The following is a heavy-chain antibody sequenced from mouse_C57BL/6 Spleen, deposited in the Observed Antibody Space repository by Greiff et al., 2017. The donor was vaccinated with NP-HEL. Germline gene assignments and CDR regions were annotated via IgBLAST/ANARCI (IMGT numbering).Heavy chain of an antibody. CDR1: GYAFSSYW. D-gene: IGHD1-1*01. J-gene: IGHJ1*03. CDR2: IYPGDGDT. Sequence: VQLQQSGAELVKPGASVKISCKASGYAFSSYWMNWVKQRPGKGLEWIGQIYPGDGDTNYNGKFKGKATLTADKSSSTAYMQLSSLTSEDSAVYFCARGFTTVVAKRYFDVWGTGTTVTVSS. CDR3: ARGFTTVVAKRYFDV. V-gene: IGHV1-80*01.